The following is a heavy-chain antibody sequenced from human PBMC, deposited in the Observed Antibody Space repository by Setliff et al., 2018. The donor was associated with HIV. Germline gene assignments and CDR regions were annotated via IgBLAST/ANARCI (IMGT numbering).Heavy chain of an antibody. CDR1: GGSISSYY. J-gene: IGHJ4*02. V-gene: IGHV4-4*09. CDR3: ARAYFGSGIYY. D-gene: IGHD3-10*01. Sequence: LSLTCTVSGGSISSYYWSWIRQPPGKGLEWLGHIYSSGSTNYNPSLKSRVTISVDTSKNQFSVKLYSVTAADTAVYYCARAYFGSGIYYWGQGTLVTVSS. CDR2: IYSSGST.